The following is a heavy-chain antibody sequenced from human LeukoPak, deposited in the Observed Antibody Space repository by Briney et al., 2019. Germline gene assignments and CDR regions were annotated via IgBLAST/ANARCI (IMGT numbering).Heavy chain of an antibody. V-gene: IGHV3-30*03. CDR1: GFSFSSYG. CDR2: ISYDRSNK. D-gene: IGHD3-3*01. CDR3: ASEIIFGSFDY. Sequence: GGSLRLSCAASGFSFSSYGIHWVRQAPGKGLEWVAVISYDRSNKYYADSVKGRFTISRDNSKNTLYMQMNSLRAEDTAVYYCASEIIFGSFDYWGQGTLVTVSS. J-gene: IGHJ4*02.